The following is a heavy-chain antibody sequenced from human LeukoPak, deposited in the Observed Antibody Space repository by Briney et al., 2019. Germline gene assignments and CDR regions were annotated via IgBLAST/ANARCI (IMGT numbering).Heavy chain of an antibody. CDR3: ARLWSSSQELDY. V-gene: IGHV4-39*01. D-gene: IGHD6-6*01. Sequence: KPSETLSLTCTVSGDSISSSSYYWGWIRQPPGEGLEWVGSISYTGSTYYNPSLKRRVTISVDTSKIQFSLKLTSVTATDTAVYYCARLWSSSQELDYWGQGTLVTVSS. CDR2: ISYTGST. CDR1: GDSISSSSYY. J-gene: IGHJ4*02.